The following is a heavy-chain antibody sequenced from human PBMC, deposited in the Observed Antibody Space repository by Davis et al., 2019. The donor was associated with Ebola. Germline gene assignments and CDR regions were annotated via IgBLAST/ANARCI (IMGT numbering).Heavy chain of an antibody. CDR2: IRSKANTYAT. CDR3: AKADCSGGSCYGMDV. J-gene: IGHJ6*02. V-gene: IGHV3-73*01. Sequence: GESLKISCAASGFTFSGSAMHWVRQASGKGLEWVGRIRSKANTYATAYGASVKGRFTISRDDSKNTAYLQMNSLRAEDTAVYYCAKADCSGGSCYGMDVWGQGTTVTVSS. D-gene: IGHD2-15*01. CDR1: GFTFSGSA.